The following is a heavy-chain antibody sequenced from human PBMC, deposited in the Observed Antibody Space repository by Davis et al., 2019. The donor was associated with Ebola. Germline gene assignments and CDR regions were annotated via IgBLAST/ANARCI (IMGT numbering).Heavy chain of an antibody. CDR3: AREDQYSTNYFDY. Sequence: SETLSLTCTVSGGSISSHYWSWIRQPPGKGLEWIGYIYYSGSTNYNPSLKSRVTISVDTSKNQFSLKLSSVTAADTAVYYCAREDQYSTNYFDYWGQGTLVTVSS. CDR2: IYYSGST. D-gene: IGHD6-6*01. V-gene: IGHV4-59*11. J-gene: IGHJ4*02. CDR1: GGSISSHY.